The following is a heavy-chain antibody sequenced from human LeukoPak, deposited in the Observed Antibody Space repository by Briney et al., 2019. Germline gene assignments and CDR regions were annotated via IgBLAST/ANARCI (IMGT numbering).Heavy chain of an antibody. CDR3: ARGFSSSWYGY. J-gene: IGHJ4*02. Sequence: SETLSLTCTVSGDSISSSDYYWGWIRQPPGKGLEGIGVFYCSGNTYYNPSLKNRVTISVDTSKNQFSLQLSSVTAADTAVYYCARGFSSSWYGYWGQGTLVTVSS. CDR2: FYCSGNT. D-gene: IGHD6-13*01. V-gene: IGHV4-39*01. CDR1: GDSISSSDYY.